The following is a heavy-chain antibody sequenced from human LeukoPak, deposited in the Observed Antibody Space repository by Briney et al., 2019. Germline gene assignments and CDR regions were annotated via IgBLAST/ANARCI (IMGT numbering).Heavy chain of an antibody. J-gene: IGHJ4*02. CDR2: INWNGGST. Sequence: GGSLRLFCAASGFTFDDYGMSWVRQAPGKGLEWVSGINWNGGSTGYADSVKGRFTISRDNAKSSLYLQMNSLRAEDTALYYCARIRAVAGTVRYYFDYWGQGTLVTVSS. D-gene: IGHD6-19*01. V-gene: IGHV3-20*04. CDR1: GFTFDDYG. CDR3: ARIRAVAGTVRYYFDY.